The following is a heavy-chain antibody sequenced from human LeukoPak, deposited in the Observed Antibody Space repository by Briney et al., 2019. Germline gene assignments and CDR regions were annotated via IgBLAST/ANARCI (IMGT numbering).Heavy chain of an antibody. CDR2: ISSSSSYI. V-gene: IGHV3-21*01. CDR1: GFTFSSYS. CDR3: ARDPGGADILYHFEY. Sequence: GGSLRLSCAASGFTFSSYSMNWVRQAPGKGLEWVSSISSSSSYIYYADSVKGRFTISRDNAKNSLYLQMNSLRAEDTAVYYCARDPGGADILYHFEYWGQGTLVTVSS. D-gene: IGHD3-9*01. J-gene: IGHJ4*02.